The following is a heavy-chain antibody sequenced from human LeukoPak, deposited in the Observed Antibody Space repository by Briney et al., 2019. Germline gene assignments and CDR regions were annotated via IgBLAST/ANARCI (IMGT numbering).Heavy chain of an antibody. Sequence: SETLSLTCTVSGGSISSHYWSWIRQPPGKGLEWIGYIYYSGSTNYNPSLKSRVTMSVDTSKNQFSLKLSSVTAADTAVYYCARDGFRGVAAAGTLDPWGQGTLVTVSS. CDR2: IYYSGST. CDR1: GGSISSHY. D-gene: IGHD6-13*01. J-gene: IGHJ5*02. CDR3: ARDGFRGVAAAGTLDP. V-gene: IGHV4-59*11.